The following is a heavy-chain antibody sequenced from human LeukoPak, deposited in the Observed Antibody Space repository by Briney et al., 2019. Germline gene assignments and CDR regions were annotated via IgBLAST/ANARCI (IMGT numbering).Heavy chain of an antibody. J-gene: IGHJ5*02. CDR1: GYTFTSYG. CDR2: INPNSGGT. Sequence: ASVKVSCKASGYTFTSYGISWVRQAPGQGLEWMGWINPNSGGTNYAQKIQGRVTMTRDTSISTAYMELSRLRSDDTAVYYCARGLDIVVVPAATPYNWFDPWGQGTLVTVSS. CDR3: ARGLDIVVVPAATPYNWFDP. D-gene: IGHD2-2*03. V-gene: IGHV1-2*02.